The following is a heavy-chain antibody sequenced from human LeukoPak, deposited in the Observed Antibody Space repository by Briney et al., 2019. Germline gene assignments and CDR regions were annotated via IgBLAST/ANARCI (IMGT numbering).Heavy chain of an antibody. D-gene: IGHD2-2*01. CDR2: IYTSGST. Sequence: PSETLSLTCTVSGGSISSYYWSWIRQPAGKGLEWIGRIYTSGSTNYNPSLKSRVTMSVDTSKNQFSLKLSSVTAADTAVYYCARAELVLGYCSSTSCYAWFDPWGQGTLVTVSS. J-gene: IGHJ5*02. CDR3: ARAELVLGYCSSTSCYAWFDP. CDR1: GGSISSYY. V-gene: IGHV4-4*07.